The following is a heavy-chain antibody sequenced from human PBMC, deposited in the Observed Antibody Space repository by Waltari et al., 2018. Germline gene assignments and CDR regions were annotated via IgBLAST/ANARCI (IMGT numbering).Heavy chain of an antibody. V-gene: IGHV4-30-4*08. CDR1: GGSVSSADHY. D-gene: IGHD2-15*01. Sequence: QVQLQESGPGLVKPSQTLSLTCTVSGGSVSSADHYWTWIRQPPGKGLEWIGYIYYSGSTFYTPSLRSRVIMSVDTSKNQFSLTLSSVTTADTAVYFCARVEYCTGGSCPFAFDFWGQGTLVAVSS. CDR2: IYYSGST. CDR3: ARVEYCTGGSCPFAFDF. J-gene: IGHJ4*02.